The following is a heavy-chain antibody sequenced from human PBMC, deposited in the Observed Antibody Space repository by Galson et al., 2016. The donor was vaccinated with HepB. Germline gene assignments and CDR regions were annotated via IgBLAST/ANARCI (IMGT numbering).Heavy chain of an antibody. V-gene: IGHV3-21*01. CDR2: ISSRNNYI. Sequence: SLRLSCAASGFTFSSYTMNWVRQAPGKGLEWVSSISSRNNYISYADSVKGRFTISRDNAKNSLYLQMNSLRAEDTAVYFCARAPSIAADGLDYWGQGTLVTVSS. CDR3: ARAPSIAADGLDY. J-gene: IGHJ4*02. D-gene: IGHD6-13*01. CDR1: GFTFSSYT.